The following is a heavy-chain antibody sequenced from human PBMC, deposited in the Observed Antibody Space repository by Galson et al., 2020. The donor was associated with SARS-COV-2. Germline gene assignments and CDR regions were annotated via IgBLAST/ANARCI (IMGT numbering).Heavy chain of an antibody. D-gene: IGHD2-21*02. Sequence: SETLSLTCTVSGGSISSSSYYWGWIRQPPGQGLEWIGSIYYSGSTYYNPSLKSRVTISVDTSKNQFSLKLSSVTAADTAVYYCARVVWLLPDYWGQGTLVTVSS. V-gene: IGHV4-39*07. CDR3: ARVVWLLPDY. CDR1: GGSISSSSYY. J-gene: IGHJ4*02. CDR2: IYYSGST.